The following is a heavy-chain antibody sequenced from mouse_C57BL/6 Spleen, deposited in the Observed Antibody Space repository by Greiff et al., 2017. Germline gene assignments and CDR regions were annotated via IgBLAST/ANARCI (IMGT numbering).Heavy chain of an antibody. CDR1: GYTFTSYW. V-gene: IGHV1-69*01. CDR3: ARGGTTVVASHFDY. J-gene: IGHJ2*01. Sequence: QVQLQQPGAELVMPGASVKLSCKASGYTFTSYWMHWVKQRPGQGLEWIGEIDPSDSYTNYNQKFKGKSTLTVDKSSSTANMQLSSLTSEDSAVYYCARGGTTVVASHFDYWGQGTTLTVSS. D-gene: IGHD1-1*01. CDR2: IDPSDSYT.